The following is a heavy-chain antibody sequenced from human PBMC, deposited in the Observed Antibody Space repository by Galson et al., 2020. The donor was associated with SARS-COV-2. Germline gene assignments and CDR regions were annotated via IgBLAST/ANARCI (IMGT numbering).Heavy chain of an antibody. J-gene: IGHJ2*01. V-gene: IGHV4-39*07. Sequence: ASETLSLTCTVSGASISSDTRYWGWFRQPPGKGLEWVGSSTYYNSSLKSRLTISADMSRNQFSVDLRSVTAADTAVYFCARGGPGLAWYFDLWGRGTLVTVSS. CDR1: GASISSDTRY. CDR2: SST. CDR3: ARGGPGLAWYFDL.